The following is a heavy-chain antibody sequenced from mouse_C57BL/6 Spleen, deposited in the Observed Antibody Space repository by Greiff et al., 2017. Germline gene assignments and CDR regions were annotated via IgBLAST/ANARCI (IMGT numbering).Heavy chain of an antibody. Sequence: QVQLKESGPELVKPGASVTISCKASGYAFSSSGMNWVKQSPGKGLEWIGGIYPVDGGTTYNGKFKGKATLTADKSSSTAYMDLSSLPSEDSAVYSCDHYDHLYYAMDCWGEGTSVTVSS. V-gene: IGHV1-82*01. CDR1: GYAFSSSG. CDR2: IYPVDGGT. D-gene: IGHD2-4*01. CDR3: DHYDHLYYAMDC. J-gene: IGHJ4*01.